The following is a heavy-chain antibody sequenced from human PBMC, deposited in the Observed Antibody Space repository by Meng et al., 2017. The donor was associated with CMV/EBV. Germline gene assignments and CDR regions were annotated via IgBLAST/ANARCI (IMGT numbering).Heavy chain of an antibody. CDR1: GFTVSSNY. V-gene: IGHV3-66*02. CDR2: IYSGGST. Sequence: GGSLRLSCAASGFTVSSNYMSWVRQAPGKGLEWVSVIYSGGSTYYADSVKGRFTISRDNSKNTLYLQMNSLRAEDTAVYYCARDSLYDFWSGYSDYWGQGTLVTVSS. CDR3: ARDSLYDFWSGYSDY. D-gene: IGHD3-3*01. J-gene: IGHJ4*02.